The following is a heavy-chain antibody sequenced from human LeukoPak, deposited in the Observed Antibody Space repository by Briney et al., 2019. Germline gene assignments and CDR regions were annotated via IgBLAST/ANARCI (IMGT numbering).Heavy chain of an antibody. D-gene: IGHD5-18*01. CDR3: AREGRYRYGYNEYHSYMDI. V-gene: IGHV4-38-2*02. CDR1: GYSITSGYY. Sequence: PSETLSLTCSVSGYSITSGYYWGWIRQPPGKGLEWIGSDYHSGSTYYNPSLNSRLTISVDTSKNQFSLKLSSVTAAETAVYHCAREGRYRYGYNEYHSYMDIWGKGTTVTVSS. CDR2: DYHSGST. J-gene: IGHJ6*03.